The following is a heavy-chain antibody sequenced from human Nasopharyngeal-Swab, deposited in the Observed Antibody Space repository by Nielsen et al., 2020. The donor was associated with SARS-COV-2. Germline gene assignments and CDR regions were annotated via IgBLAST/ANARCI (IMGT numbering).Heavy chain of an antibody. V-gene: IGHV3-23*01. CDR1: GFAFSSYA. CDR2: FSGSSGKT. J-gene: IGHJ4*02. CDR3: AKEGHLSGYDPYYFDY. Sequence: GESLKISCAASGFAFSSYAMSWVRQTPGKGLECVSSFSGSSGKTYYADYVKGRFTISRDTSKNTLYLQMNSLRAEDTAVYYCAKEGHLSGYDPYYFDYWGQGTLVTVSS. D-gene: IGHD5-12*01.